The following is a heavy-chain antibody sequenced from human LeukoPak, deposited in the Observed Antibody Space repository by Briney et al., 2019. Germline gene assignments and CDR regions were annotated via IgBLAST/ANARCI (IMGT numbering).Heavy chain of an antibody. D-gene: IGHD6-19*01. CDR3: ARDIISSGWGTFSGMDV. V-gene: IGHV3-66*01. J-gene: IGHJ6*02. Sequence: GGSLRLSCIVSGFSVSRNYMSWVRQAPGKGLEWVSSVSSGGTTYYADSVKGRFTISRDNSKNSPDLQMNRLGAEDTAVYYCARDIISSGWGTFSGMDVWGQGTTVTVSS. CDR1: GFSVSRNY. CDR2: VSSGGTT.